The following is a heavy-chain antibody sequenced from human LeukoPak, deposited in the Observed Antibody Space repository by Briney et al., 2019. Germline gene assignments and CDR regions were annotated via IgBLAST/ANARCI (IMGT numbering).Heavy chain of an antibody. J-gene: IGHJ4*02. CDR3: ARDRRYCSGDSCYSGVHF. Sequence: PGGSPRLSCAASGLTFSSNYMTWVRQAPGKGLEWVSVIYSGGSQYYADSVKGRFSISRDNSKNTVYLQMNGLRAEDTAVYYCARDRRYCSGDSCYSGVHFWAEGTLVTVSS. CDR1: GLTFSSNY. V-gene: IGHV3-53*01. D-gene: IGHD2-15*01. CDR2: IYSGGSQ.